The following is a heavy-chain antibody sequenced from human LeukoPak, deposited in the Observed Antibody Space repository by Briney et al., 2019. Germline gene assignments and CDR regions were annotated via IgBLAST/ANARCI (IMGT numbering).Heavy chain of an antibody. D-gene: IGHD5-18*01. Sequence: PGRSLRLSCTVSGLTFGDHAMSWVRQAPGKGLEWVGFIRSKTYGGTTEYAASVKGRFIISRDDSTSIAYLQMNSLKTEDTAVYYCTRGPIQLWLYHGMDVWGQGTTVTVSS. CDR3: TRGPIQLWLYHGMDV. CDR2: IRSKTYGGTT. V-gene: IGHV3-49*04. J-gene: IGHJ6*02. CDR1: GLTFGDHA.